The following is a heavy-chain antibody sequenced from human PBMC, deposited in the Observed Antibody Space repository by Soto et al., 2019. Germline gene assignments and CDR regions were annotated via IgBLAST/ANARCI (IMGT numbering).Heavy chain of an antibody. V-gene: IGHV3-23*01. D-gene: IGHD2-2*02. CDR1: GFTFSSYA. CDR3: ARTDFQCSTNSCYTWDPFDY. J-gene: IGHJ4*02. Sequence: EVQLLESGGNWVQPGGLLRLSCAASGFTFSSYAMNWVRQAPGKGLEWISVVRGSGGTTYYAESVKGRFTISRDNSKNKRYLHMNSLRAEDTAIYYCARTDFQCSTNSCYTWDPFDYWGQGTLVPVSS. CDR2: VRGSGGTT.